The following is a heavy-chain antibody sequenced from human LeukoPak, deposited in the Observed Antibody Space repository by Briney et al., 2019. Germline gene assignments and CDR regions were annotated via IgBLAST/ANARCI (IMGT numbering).Heavy chain of an antibody. J-gene: IGHJ4*02. CDR2: IRYDGRNK. Sequence: GGSLRLSCAASGFTFSSYGMHWVRQAPGKGLEWVAFIRYDGRNKHYADSVKGRFTISRDNSKNTLYLQMNSLRGEDTAVYYCAKDSLRERIVGSTTRGVNDYWGQGTLVTVSS. CDR3: AKDSLRERIVGSTTRGVNDY. V-gene: IGHV3-30*02. CDR1: GFTFSSYG. D-gene: IGHD1-26*01.